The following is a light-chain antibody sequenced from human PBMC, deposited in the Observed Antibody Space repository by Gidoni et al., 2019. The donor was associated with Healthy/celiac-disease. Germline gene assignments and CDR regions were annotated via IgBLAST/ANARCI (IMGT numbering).Light chain of an antibody. Sequence: DIQRTQYPSARSAAVGDRVTITCRAIQSISSYLNWYQQKPGKAPKLLIYAASSLQSGVPSRFSGSGSGTDFTLTISSLQPEDFATYYCQQCYSTPLFTFGPVTKVDIK. CDR1: QSISSY. CDR2: AAS. V-gene: IGKV1-39*01. CDR3: QQCYSTPLFT. J-gene: IGKJ3*01.